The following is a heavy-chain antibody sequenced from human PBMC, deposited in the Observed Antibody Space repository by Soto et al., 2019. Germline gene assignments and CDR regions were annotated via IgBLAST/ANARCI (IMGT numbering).Heavy chain of an antibody. V-gene: IGHV4-34*01. D-gene: IGHD6-19*01. CDR3: ARDHRPVSSGWYSYYYYGMDV. Sequence: SETLSLTCAVYGGCFSGYYWSWIRQPPGKGLEWIGEINHSGSTNYNPSLKSRVTISVDTSKNQFSLKLSSVTAADTAVYYCARDHRPVSSGWYSYYYYGMDVWGQGTTVTVSS. J-gene: IGHJ6*01. CDR2: INHSGST. CDR1: GGCFSGYY.